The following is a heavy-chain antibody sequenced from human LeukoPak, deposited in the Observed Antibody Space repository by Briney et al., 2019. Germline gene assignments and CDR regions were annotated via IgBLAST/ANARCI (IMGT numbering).Heavy chain of an antibody. Sequence: GGSLRLSCAASGFSFSDYRMNWVRQAPGKGLEWVSSITISSSIIYYADSVKGRFTISRDNAKNSLFLQMNSLRAEDTAVYYCARDLSDDYSLDYWGQGTLVTVSS. J-gene: IGHJ4*02. D-gene: IGHD3-16*01. CDR2: ITISSSII. CDR3: ARDLSDDYSLDY. V-gene: IGHV3-21*01. CDR1: GFSFSDYR.